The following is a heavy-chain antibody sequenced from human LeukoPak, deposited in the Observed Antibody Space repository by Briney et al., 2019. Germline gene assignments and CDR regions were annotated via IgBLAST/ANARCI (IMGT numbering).Heavy chain of an antibody. CDR2: IIPIFGTA. CDR3: ASGGASGNGWYYFDY. V-gene: IGHV1-69*05. D-gene: IGHD6-19*01. Sequence: SVKVSCKASGGTFSSYAISWVRQAPGQGLEWMGRIIPIFGTANYAQKFQGRVTITTDESTSTAYMELSSLRSEDTAVYYCASGGASGNGWYYFDYWGQGTLVTVSS. CDR1: GGTFSSYA. J-gene: IGHJ4*02.